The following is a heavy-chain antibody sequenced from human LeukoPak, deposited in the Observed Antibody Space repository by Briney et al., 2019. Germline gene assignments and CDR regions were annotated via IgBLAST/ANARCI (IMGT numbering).Heavy chain of an antibody. Sequence: APVKVSCKASGYTFTGYYMHWVRQAPGQGLEWMGWINPNSGGTNYAQKFQGRVTMTRDTSISTAYMELSRLRSDDTAVYYCARSIAVAGIIWFDPWGQGTLVTVSS. CDR3: ARSIAVAGIIWFDP. V-gene: IGHV1-2*02. J-gene: IGHJ5*02. D-gene: IGHD6-19*01. CDR2: INPNSGGT. CDR1: GYTFTGYY.